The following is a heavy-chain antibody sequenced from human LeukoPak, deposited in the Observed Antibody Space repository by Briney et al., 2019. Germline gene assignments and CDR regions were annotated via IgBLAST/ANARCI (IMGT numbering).Heavy chain of an antibody. J-gene: IGHJ6*02. V-gene: IGHV1-8*01. D-gene: IGHD6-13*01. CDR1: GYTFTSYD. Sequence: ASVKVSCKASGYTFTSYDINWVRQATGQGLEWMGWMNPNSGNTGYAQKFQGRVTMTRNTSISTAYMELSSLRSEDTAVHYCALSGGGSSSWIYYYYGMDVWGQGTTVTVSS. CDR3: ALSGGGSSSWIYYYYGMDV. CDR2: MNPNSGNT.